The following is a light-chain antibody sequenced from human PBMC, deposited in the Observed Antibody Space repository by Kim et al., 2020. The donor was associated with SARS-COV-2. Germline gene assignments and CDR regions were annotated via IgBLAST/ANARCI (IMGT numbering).Light chain of an antibody. CDR1: QSISSW. J-gene: IGKJ2*01. Sequence: DIQMTQSPSTLSASVGDRVTITCRASQSISSWLAWYQQKPGKAPKLLIYKASSLESGVPSRFSGSGSGTEFTLTISSLQPDDFATNYCQQYKSYYTFGQGTKLEI. V-gene: IGKV1-5*03. CDR3: QQYKSYYT. CDR2: KAS.